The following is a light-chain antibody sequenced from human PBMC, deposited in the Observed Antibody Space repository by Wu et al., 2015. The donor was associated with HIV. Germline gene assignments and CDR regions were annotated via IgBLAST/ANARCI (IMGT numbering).Light chain of an antibody. CDR2: AAS. J-gene: IGKJ1*01. V-gene: IGKV1-NL1*01. CDR3: QQYYTIPT. Sequence: DIQMTQSPSSLSASVGDRVTVTCRASQGISSSLAWYQQKPGKAPRLLLYAASRVESGVPSRFSGSNSGTDYTLTISSLEPEDFATYYCQQYYTIPTFGQGTKGG. CDR1: QGISSS.